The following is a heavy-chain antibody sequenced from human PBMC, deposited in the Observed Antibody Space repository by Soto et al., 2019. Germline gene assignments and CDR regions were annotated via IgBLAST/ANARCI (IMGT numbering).Heavy chain of an antibody. CDR3: VKDGLYCSSTSCYGYFDY. CDR2: ISSNGGST. J-gene: IGHJ4*02. D-gene: IGHD2-2*01. CDR1: GFTFSRYA. Sequence: GGSLRLSCSASGFTFSRYAMHWVRQAPGKGLEYVSAISSNGGSTYYADSVKGRFTISRDNSKNTLYLQMSSLRAEDTAVYYCVKDGLYCSSTSCYGYFDYWGQGTLVTVS. V-gene: IGHV3-64D*06.